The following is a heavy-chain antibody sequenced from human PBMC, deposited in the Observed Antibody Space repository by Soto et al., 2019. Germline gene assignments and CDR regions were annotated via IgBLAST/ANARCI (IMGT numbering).Heavy chain of an antibody. CDR2: MNPNSGNT. CDR3: AREPSSSWRFDY. CDR1: GYTFTSYD. V-gene: IGHV1-8*01. Sequence: QVQLVQSGAEVKKPGASVKVSCKASGYTFTSYDINWVRQATGQGLEWMGWMNPNSGNTGYAQKFQGRVTMTMNTSISTAYMELSSLRSEDTGVYYCAREPSSSWRFDYWGQGTLVTVSS. J-gene: IGHJ4*02. D-gene: IGHD6-13*01.